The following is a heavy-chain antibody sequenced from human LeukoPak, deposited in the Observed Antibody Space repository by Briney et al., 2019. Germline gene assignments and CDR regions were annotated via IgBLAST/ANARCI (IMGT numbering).Heavy chain of an antibody. D-gene: IGHD3-9*01. CDR1: GFTFGSYG. V-gene: IGHV3-23*01. J-gene: IGHJ4*02. Sequence: GGSLRLSCAASGFTFGSYGMSWVRQAPGKGLEWVSAISGSGGSTYYADSVKGRFTISRDNSKNTLYLQMNSLRAEDTAVYYCAKDLYYDILTGQAVPFDYWGQGTLVTVSS. CDR3: AKDLYYDILTGQAVPFDY. CDR2: ISGSGGST.